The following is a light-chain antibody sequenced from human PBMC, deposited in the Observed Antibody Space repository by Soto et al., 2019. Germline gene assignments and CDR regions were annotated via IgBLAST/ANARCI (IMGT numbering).Light chain of an antibody. CDR2: GAS. J-gene: IGKJ2*01. V-gene: IGKV3-15*01. CDR3: QQSYSVPYT. CDR1: QSVSSN. Sequence: EMVMTQSPATLSLSPGERVTLSCRASQSVSSNVAWYQQIPGQTPRLLIYGASTRATGIPVRFSGSGYGTDFTLTINSLQPEDFATYYCQQSYSVPYTFGQGTKVDIK.